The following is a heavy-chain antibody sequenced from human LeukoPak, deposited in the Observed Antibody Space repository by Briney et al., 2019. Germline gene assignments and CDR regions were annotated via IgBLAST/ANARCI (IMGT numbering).Heavy chain of an antibody. CDR1: GYTFTSYG. D-gene: IGHD1-26*01. Sequence: ASVKVSCKASGYTFTSYGLTWVRQAPGQGLEWMGWISTYNYDTLYAQRFQGRVTMTTDTSTSTAYMELRSLTSDDTAVYYCARDEVGGTKFWGQGTLVTVSS. J-gene: IGHJ4*02. CDR3: ARDEVGGTKF. CDR2: ISTYNYDT. V-gene: IGHV1-18*01.